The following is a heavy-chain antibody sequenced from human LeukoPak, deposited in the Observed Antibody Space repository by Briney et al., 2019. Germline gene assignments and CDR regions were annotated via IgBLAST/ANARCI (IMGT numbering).Heavy chain of an antibody. CDR1: GFTVSSNC. D-gene: IGHD5-24*01. J-gene: IGHJ4*02. CDR3: ARSPWGDGSGPYYFDY. CDR2: IYSGDNT. V-gene: IGHV3-53*01. Sequence: GGSLRLSCVPSGFTVSSNCMSWVRQAPGKGLEWVSVIYSGDNTYYADSVKGRFTISRDNSKNTLYLQMNSLRAEDTAVYYCARSPWGDGSGPYYFDYWGQGTLVTVSS.